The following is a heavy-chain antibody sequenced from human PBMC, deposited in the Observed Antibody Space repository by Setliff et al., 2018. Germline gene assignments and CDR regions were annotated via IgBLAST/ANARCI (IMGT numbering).Heavy chain of an antibody. J-gene: IGHJ4*02. CDR2: IYPGDSDT. D-gene: IGHD2-15*01. V-gene: IGHV5-51*01. Sequence: PGESLKISCKGSGYTFTNYWIAWVRRMLGKGLEWMGIIYPGDSDTRYSPSFQGQVTISADKSISTAYLQWSSRKASDTAMYYCARVEEYCSGGTCYSFDYWGQGALVTVSS. CDR3: ARVEEYCSGGTCYSFDY. CDR1: GYTFTNYW.